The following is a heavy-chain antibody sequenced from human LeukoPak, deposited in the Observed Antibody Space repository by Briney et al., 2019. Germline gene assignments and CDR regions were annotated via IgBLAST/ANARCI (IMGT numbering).Heavy chain of an antibody. J-gene: IGHJ5*02. Sequence: PGESLKISCKGSGYSFTSYWIGWVRQMPGKGLEWMGIIYPGDSDTRYSPSFQGQVTISADKSISTAYLQWSSLKASDTAMYYCARLGRGTIFGVVIIDWFDPWGQGTLVTVSS. D-gene: IGHD3-3*01. CDR2: IYPGDSDT. V-gene: IGHV5-51*01. CDR1: GYSFTSYW. CDR3: ARLGRGTIFGVVIIDWFDP.